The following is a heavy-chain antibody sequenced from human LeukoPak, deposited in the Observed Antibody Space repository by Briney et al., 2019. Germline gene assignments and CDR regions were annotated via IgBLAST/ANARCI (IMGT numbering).Heavy chain of an antibody. CDR2: ISAYNGNT. J-gene: IGHJ4*02. V-gene: IGHV1-18*01. CDR1: GYTFTSYG. CDR3: ARVTEQNFDY. Sequence: ASVKVSCKASGYTFTSYGISWVRQAPGQGLEWMGWISAYNGNTNYAQKFQGRVTITTDESTSTAYMELSSLRSEDTAVYYCARVTEQNFDYWGQGTLVTVSS. D-gene: IGHD1-26*01.